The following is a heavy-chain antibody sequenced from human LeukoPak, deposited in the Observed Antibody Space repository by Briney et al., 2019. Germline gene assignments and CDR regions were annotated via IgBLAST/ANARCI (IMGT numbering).Heavy chain of an antibody. CDR3: ARHVSSYASGAYYFDY. V-gene: IGHV4-39*01. CDR1: GGSLSSSRFY. Sequence: SETLSLTCTVSGGSLSSSRFYWGWIRQPPGKGLECIGSIHYSGSTSYNPSLKSRVTISVDTSKNQFSLKLTSVTAADTAVYYCARHVSSYASGAYYFDYWGQGTLVTVSS. J-gene: IGHJ4*02. D-gene: IGHD3-16*01. CDR2: IHYSGST.